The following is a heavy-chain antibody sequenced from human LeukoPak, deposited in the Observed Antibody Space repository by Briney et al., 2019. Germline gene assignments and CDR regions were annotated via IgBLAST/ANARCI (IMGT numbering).Heavy chain of an antibody. CDR1: AYSFTNYC. Sequence: KPGWSLTVSFKGTAYSFTNYCGSCGRQVPGKSLEEMLIIYPGNADTRYNASVQGQFPISADKSISTAYLQWNRLQASQTTMYSCARPPYYYDTSGYSYYFQHWGQGTLVTVSS. J-gene: IGHJ1*01. D-gene: IGHD3-22*01. CDR3: ARPPYYYDTSGYSYYFQH. V-gene: IGHV5-51*01. CDR2: IYPGNADT.